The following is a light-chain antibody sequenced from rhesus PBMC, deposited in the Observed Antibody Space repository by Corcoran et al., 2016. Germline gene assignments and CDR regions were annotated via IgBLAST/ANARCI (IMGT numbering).Light chain of an antibody. J-gene: IGKJ1*01. V-gene: IGKV3S9*01. Sequence: EIVMTQSPATLSLSPGERATLSCRASQSVSSYVAWYQQKPAQAPRLLIYGASSRATGIPDRFSGRGSVTDFTLIISSLEPEDVGVYYCQQYNNWNRTFGQGTKVEIK. CDR1: QSVSSY. CDR3: QQYNNWNRT. CDR2: GAS.